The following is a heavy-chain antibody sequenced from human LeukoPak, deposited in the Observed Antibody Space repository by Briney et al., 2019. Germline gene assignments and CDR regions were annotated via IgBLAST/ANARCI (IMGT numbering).Heavy chain of an antibody. CDR3: AREGEYCTNGVCYRPFDY. Sequence: SSETLSLTCTVSGDSISSGIHYWNWIRQPAGKGLEWIGRIYTSGSTNYNPSLKSRVTMSVDTSKNQFSLKLSSVTAADTAVYYCAREGEYCTNGVCYRPFDYWGQGTLVTVSS. V-gene: IGHV4-61*02. CDR2: IYTSGST. J-gene: IGHJ4*02. CDR1: GDSISSGIHY. D-gene: IGHD2-8*01.